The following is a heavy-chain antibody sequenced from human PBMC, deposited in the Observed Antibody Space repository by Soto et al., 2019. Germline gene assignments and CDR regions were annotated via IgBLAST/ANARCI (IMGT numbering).Heavy chain of an antibody. V-gene: IGHV1-69*01. CDR1: GGSFSSYI. Sequence: QVQLVQSGAEVKKPGSSVKVSCTASGGSFSSYIISWVRQAPGQGLEWMGGIIPIFGAATYALKFQDRVTITADESTRTAYMELSSLRSEDTALYYCARAFASNKYWFDPWGQGTLVTVSS. J-gene: IGHJ5*02. CDR3: ARAFASNKYWFDP. D-gene: IGHD3-16*01. CDR2: IIPIFGAA.